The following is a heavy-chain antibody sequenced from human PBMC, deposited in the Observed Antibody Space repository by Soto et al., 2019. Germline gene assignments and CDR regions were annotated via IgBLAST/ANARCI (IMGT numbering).Heavy chain of an antibody. D-gene: IGHD3-16*01. CDR2: ISYTGST. Sequence: NPSETLSLTCTVSGGSLSGSYCGWIRKSPGKSLEWIASISYTGSTTHNPSLKSRVTLSVDTSKNQFSLSLTSVTPADTAAYYCATGGGWLHNSYIGGLYFDYWRQGVLVTVSS. V-gene: IGHV4-59*01. CDR3: ATGGGWLHNSYIGGLYFDY. CDR1: GGSLSGSY. J-gene: IGHJ4*02.